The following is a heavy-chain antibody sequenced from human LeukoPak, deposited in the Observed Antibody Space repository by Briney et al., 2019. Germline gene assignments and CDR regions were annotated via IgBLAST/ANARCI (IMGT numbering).Heavy chain of an antibody. Sequence: ASVKVSCKASGYTFTSYDINWVRQATGQGLEWMGWMNPNSGNTGYAQKFQGRVTMTRNTSISTAYMELSSLRSEDTAVYYCARSLPYYDFWSGKIGYYYYGMDVWGQGTTVTVS. J-gene: IGHJ6*02. D-gene: IGHD3-3*01. CDR1: GYTFTSYD. V-gene: IGHV1-8*01. CDR3: ARSLPYYDFWSGKIGYYYYGMDV. CDR2: MNPNSGNT.